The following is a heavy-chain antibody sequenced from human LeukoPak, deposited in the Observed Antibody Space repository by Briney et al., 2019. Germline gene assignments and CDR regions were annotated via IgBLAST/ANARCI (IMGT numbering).Heavy chain of an antibody. CDR1: GGAISSNY. CDR3: ARGLYCGGDCYPDAFDI. V-gene: IGHV4-59*01. J-gene: IGHJ3*02. D-gene: IGHD2-21*02. Sequence: SETLSLTCNVSGGAISSNYWSWIRQPPGKGLEWIAYVYYSGNTNYNPSLKSRVTISVDTSKNQFSLKLRSVTAADTAVYFCARGLYCGGDCYPDAFDIWGQETMVTVSS. CDR2: VYYSGNT.